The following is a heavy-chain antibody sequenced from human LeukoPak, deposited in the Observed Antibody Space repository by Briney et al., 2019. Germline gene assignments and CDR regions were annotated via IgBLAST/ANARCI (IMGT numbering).Heavy chain of an antibody. CDR1: GGSISSYY. V-gene: IGHV4-59*01. CDR2: IYYSGST. J-gene: IGHJ6*02. CDR3: ARSRGSSWYIGYYGMDV. Sequence: SETLSLTCTVSGGSISSYYWSWLRQPPGKGLEWIGYIYYSGSTNYNPSLKSRVTISVDTSKNQFSLKLSSVTAADTAVYYCARSRGSSWYIGYYGMDVWGQGTTVTVSS. D-gene: IGHD6-13*01.